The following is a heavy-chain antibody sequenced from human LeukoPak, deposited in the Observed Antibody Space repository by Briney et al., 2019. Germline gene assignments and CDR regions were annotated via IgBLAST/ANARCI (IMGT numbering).Heavy chain of an antibody. CDR1: VFILNKAW. CDR2: MKSNNEGGTT. D-gene: IGHD2-21*01. J-gene: IGHJ4*02. Sequence: PGGSLRLSCAVSVFILNKAWVNWAREAPGRGGECGGRMKSNNEGGTTKYASPVEGRFIISRDDSKTKIYLQMNRLIINDTSIYNGTPVMVEDRGFWGQETLVTVSS. CDR3: TPVMVEDRGF. V-gene: IGHV3-15*01.